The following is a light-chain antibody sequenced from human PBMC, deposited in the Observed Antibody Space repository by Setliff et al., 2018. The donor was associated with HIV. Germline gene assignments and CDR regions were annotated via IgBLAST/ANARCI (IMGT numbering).Light chain of an antibody. J-gene: IGLJ1*01. Sequence: LTQPASVSGSPGQSITIFCIGTISDVGGYNYVSWYQQYPGKAPKLMIYEVSNRPSGVSNRFSGSKSGNTASLTISGLQGEDEADYYCSSYTSSSTLVFGTGTKVTVL. V-gene: IGLV2-14*01. CDR1: ISDVGGYNY. CDR3: SSYTSSSTLV. CDR2: EVS.